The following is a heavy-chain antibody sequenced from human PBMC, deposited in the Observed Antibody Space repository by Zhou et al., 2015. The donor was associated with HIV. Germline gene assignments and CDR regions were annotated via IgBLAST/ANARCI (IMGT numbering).Heavy chain of an antibody. CDR3: ARDLGVVDGYYDSSGLGMGL. V-gene: IGHV3-33*01. J-gene: IGHJ4*02. Sequence: QVQLVESGGGVVQPGRSLRLSCAASGFTFSSYGMHWVRQAPGKGLEWVAVIWYDGSNKYYADSVKGRFTISRDNSKNMLYLQMNTLRAEDTAVYYCARDLGVVDGYYDSSGLGMGLWGQGTLVTVSS. D-gene: IGHD3-22*01. CDR2: IWYDGSNK. CDR1: GFTFSSYG.